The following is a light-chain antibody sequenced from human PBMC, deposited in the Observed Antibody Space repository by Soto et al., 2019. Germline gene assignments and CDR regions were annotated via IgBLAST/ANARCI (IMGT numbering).Light chain of an antibody. Sequence: DVVVTQSPLSLPVTLGQPASISCRSSQSLVYSDGNTYLHWFQXRPGQSQRRXIYQVSNRDSGVPDRFSGSGSGTDFTLKISRVEADDGGVDDGMQEIYWPSTFGQGTKVDIK. CDR2: QVS. CDR1: QSLVYSDGNTY. CDR3: MQEIYWPST. V-gene: IGKV2-30*01. J-gene: IGKJ1*01.